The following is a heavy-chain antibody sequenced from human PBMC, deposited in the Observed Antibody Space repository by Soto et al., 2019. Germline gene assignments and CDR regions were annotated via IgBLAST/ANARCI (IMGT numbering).Heavy chain of an antibody. CDR1: AGSISTTNW. Sequence: SETLSLTCAVSAGSISTTNWYVWVRQPPGMGLEWIGEIYHTGTTTHNPSLKSRVTMSVDTSKNQFSLRLSFVTAADTAVYYCATSSGSAYGLDVWGPGATVTVSS. CDR3: ATSSGSAYGLDV. J-gene: IGHJ6*02. D-gene: IGHD3-10*01. CDR2: IYHTGTT. V-gene: IGHV4-4*02.